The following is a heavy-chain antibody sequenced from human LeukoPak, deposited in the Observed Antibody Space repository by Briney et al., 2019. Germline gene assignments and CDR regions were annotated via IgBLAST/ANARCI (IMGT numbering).Heavy chain of an antibody. V-gene: IGHV3-23*01. D-gene: IGHD4-17*01. Sequence: GGSLRLSCAASGFTFGSYAMSWDRQPPGKGLEWVSSISGSGVTTYYADSVKGRFTISRDNSKNMMNLQMNSLRAEDTAVYYCARDYGDYTKGWNLRDFWGQGTLVTVSS. CDR1: GFTFGSYA. CDR2: ISGSGVTT. CDR3: ARDYGDYTKGWNLRDF. J-gene: IGHJ4*02.